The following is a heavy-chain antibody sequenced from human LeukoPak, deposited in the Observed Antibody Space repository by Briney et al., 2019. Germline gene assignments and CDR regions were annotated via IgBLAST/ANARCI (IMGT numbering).Heavy chain of an antibody. D-gene: IGHD3-22*01. CDR1: GFTFSSYS. V-gene: IGHV3-21*01. J-gene: IGHJ4*02. CDR2: ISSSSSYI. Sequence: GGSLRLSCAASGFTFSSYSMNWVRQAPGKGLEWVSSISSSSSYIYYADSVKGRFTISRDNAKNSLYLQMNSLRAEDTAVYYCARDQGDASYYYDSSGYYYDYWGQGTLVTVSS. CDR3: ARDQGDASYYYDSSGYYYDY.